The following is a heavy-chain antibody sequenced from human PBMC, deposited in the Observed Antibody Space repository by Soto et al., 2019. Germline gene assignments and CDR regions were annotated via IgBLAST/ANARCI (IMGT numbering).Heavy chain of an antibody. D-gene: IGHD6-6*01. CDR3: AKDRYSSSEYYFDY. J-gene: IGHJ4*02. V-gene: IGHV3-43*01. Sequence: VQLVESGGVVVQPGGSLRLSCAASGFTFDDYTMHWVRQAPGKGLEWVSLISWDGGSTYYADSVKGRFTISRDNSKNSLYLQMNSLRTEDTALYYCAKDRYSSSEYYFDYWGQGTLVTVSS. CDR2: ISWDGGST. CDR1: GFTFDDYT.